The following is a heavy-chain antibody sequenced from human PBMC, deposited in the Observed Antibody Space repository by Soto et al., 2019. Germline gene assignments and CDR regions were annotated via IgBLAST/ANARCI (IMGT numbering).Heavy chain of an antibody. Sequence: GSLRLSCAASGFTVSSNYMSWVRQAPGKGLEWVSVICSGGSTYYADSVKGRFTISRDNSKNTLYLQMNSLRAEDTAVYYCARGTITSDDNYYYYYYGMDVWGQGTTVTVSS. D-gene: IGHD5-12*01. CDR2: ICSGGST. J-gene: IGHJ6*02. CDR3: ARGTITSDDNYYYYYYGMDV. V-gene: IGHV3-53*01. CDR1: GFTVSSNY.